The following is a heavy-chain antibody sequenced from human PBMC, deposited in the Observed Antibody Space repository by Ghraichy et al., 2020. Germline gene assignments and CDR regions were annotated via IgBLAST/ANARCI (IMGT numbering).Heavy chain of an antibody. CDR3: AKAGVDGAARNYFDY. Sequence: GGSLRLSCAVSGFTFSSYAMSWVRQPPGKGLEWVSRISGSGGSTYYADSVKGRFTISRDNSKNTVYLQMNSLRAEDTAVYYCAKAGVDGAARNYFDYWGQGTLVTVSS. CDR2: ISGSGGST. D-gene: IGHD6-6*01. V-gene: IGHV3-23*01. CDR1: GFTFSSYA. J-gene: IGHJ4*02.